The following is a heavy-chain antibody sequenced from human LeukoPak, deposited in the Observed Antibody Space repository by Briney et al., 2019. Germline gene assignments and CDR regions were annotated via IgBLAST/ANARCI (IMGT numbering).Heavy chain of an antibody. D-gene: IGHD3-10*01. J-gene: IGHJ4*02. Sequence: GGSLRLSCAASGFTFSSYWMTWVRHLPGKGLEWVAKIKQDGSEKYYVDSVKGRFTISRDNAKNTLYLQMNSLRAEDTAVYYCARVLGSGSYSHFDYWGQGTLVTVSS. CDR2: IKQDGSEK. CDR3: ARVLGSGSYSHFDY. CDR1: GFTFSSYW. V-gene: IGHV3-7*01.